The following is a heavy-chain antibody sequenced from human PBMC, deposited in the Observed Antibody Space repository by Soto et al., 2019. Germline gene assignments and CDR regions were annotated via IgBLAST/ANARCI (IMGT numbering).Heavy chain of an antibody. Sequence: GGSLRLSCAASGFTFSTYSMNWVRQAPGKGLEWVSYISSSSSYTNYADSVKGRFTISRDNAKNSLYLQMNSLRAEDTAVYYCATVSSGWNFDYWGQGTLVTVSS. J-gene: IGHJ4*02. CDR1: GFTFSTYS. CDR2: ISSSSSYT. CDR3: ATVSSGWNFDY. D-gene: IGHD6-19*01. V-gene: IGHV3-21*05.